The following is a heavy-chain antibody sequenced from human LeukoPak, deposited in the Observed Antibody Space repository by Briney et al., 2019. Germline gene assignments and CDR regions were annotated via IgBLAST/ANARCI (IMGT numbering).Heavy chain of an antibody. V-gene: IGHV4-34*01. CDR1: GGSFSGYY. D-gene: IGHD3-3*01. Sequence: SETLSLTCAVYGGSFSGYYWSWIRQPPGKGLEWIGEINHSGSTNYNPSLKSRVTISVDTSKTQFSLKLSSVTAADTAVYYCARERPYYDFWSGYYTRANWFDPWGQGTLVTVSS. CDR3: ARERPYYDFWSGYYTRANWFDP. CDR2: INHSGST. J-gene: IGHJ5*02.